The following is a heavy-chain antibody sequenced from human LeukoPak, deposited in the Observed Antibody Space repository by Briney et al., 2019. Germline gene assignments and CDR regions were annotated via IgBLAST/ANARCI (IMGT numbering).Heavy chain of an antibody. CDR2: ISSSSSTI. Sequence: GGSLRLSCTASGFTLSRYRMNWVRQAPGKGPEWVSFISSSSSTIYYVDSVKRRFTISRDNTKNSLYLQMNSLRDEDTAVYYCARGDSSKNWFDPWGQGTLVTASS. D-gene: IGHD3/OR15-3a*01. V-gene: IGHV3-48*02. CDR1: GFTLSRYR. J-gene: IGHJ5*02. CDR3: ARGDSSKNWFDP.